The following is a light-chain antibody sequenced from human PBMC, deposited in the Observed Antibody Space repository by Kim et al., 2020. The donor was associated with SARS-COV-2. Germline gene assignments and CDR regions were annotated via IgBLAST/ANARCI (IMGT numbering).Light chain of an antibody. J-gene: IGKJ1*01. V-gene: IGKV3-11*01. CDR3: QQRGNWPT. Sequence: SFYPGDRATHACRASPVVSTYLAWYQQKPGQAPRLLIYHASRRATGIPARFSGSGSGTDFTLTINSLEPEDFAVYYCQQRGNWPTFGQGTKVDIK. CDR1: PVVSTY. CDR2: HAS.